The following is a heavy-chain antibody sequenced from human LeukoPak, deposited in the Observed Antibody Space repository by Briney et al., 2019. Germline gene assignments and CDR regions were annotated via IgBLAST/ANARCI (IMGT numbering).Heavy chain of an antibody. J-gene: IGHJ6*03. V-gene: IGHV3-43*01. CDR2: ISWDGDST. CDR1: GFTFDDYT. D-gene: IGHD4-11*01. Sequence: GGSLRLSCAASGFTFDDYTMHWVRQVPGKGLEWVSLISWDGDSTYYADSVKGRFTISRDNSKNSLHLQMNSLRTEDTAFYYCAKSTVLDFYYYYMDVWGKGTTVTISS. CDR3: AKSTVLDFYYYYMDV.